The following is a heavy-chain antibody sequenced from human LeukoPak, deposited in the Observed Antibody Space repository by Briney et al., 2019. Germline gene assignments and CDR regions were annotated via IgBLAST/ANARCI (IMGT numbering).Heavy chain of an antibody. CDR3: ARGENEFDY. J-gene: IGHJ4*02. V-gene: IGHV1-46*01. Sequence: ASVTVSFTASGYTFTRYYMHWVRQAPGQGLEWMGIINPSGGSTSYAQKFQGRVTMTRDTSTSTVYMDLSSLRSEDTAVYYCARGENEFDYWGQGTLVTVSS. CDR1: GYTFTRYY. CDR2: INPSGGST.